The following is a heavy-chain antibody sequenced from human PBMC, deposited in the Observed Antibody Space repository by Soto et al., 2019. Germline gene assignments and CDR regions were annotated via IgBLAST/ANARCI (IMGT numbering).Heavy chain of an antibody. CDR2: IYYSGST. CDR3: ARVDYYDSSGYYLGAFDI. Sequence: SETLSLTCTVSGGSISSGDYYWSWIRQPPRKGLEWIGYIYYSGSTYYNPSLKSRVTISMDTSKSQFSLKLSSVTAADTAVYYCARVDYYDSSGYYLGAFDIWGQGTMV. V-gene: IGHV4-30-4*01. CDR1: GGSISSGDYY. J-gene: IGHJ3*02. D-gene: IGHD3-22*01.